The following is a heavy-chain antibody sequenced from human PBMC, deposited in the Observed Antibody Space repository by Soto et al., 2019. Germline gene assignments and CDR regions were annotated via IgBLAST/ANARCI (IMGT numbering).Heavy chain of an antibody. Sequence: ASVKVSCKASGYTVTSYGISGVRQAPGQGLEWMGWISAYNGNTNYAQKLQGRVTMTTDTSTSTAYMELRSLRSYDTAVYYCARSQSGESVFDYWGQGTLVTVSS. CDR2: ISAYNGNT. CDR3: ARSQSGESVFDY. CDR1: GYTVTSYG. D-gene: IGHD3-10*01. V-gene: IGHV1-18*01. J-gene: IGHJ4*02.